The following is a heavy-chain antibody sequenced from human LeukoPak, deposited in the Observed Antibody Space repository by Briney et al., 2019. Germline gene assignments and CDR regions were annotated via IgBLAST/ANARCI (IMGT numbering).Heavy chain of an antibody. CDR3: ARSRGGGATPRSNY. CDR1: GGSFSGYY. Sequence: SETLSLTCAVYGGSFSGYYWSWIRQPPGKGLEWLGEINHSGSTNYNPSLKSRVTISVDTSKNQFSLKLSSVTAAATAVYYCARSRGGGATPRSNYWGQGTLVTVSS. D-gene: IGHD1-26*01. V-gene: IGHV4-34*01. CDR2: INHSGST. J-gene: IGHJ4*02.